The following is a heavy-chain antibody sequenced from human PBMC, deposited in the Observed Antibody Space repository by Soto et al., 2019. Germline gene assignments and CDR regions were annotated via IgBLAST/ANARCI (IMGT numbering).Heavy chain of an antibody. J-gene: IGHJ6*02. CDR2: ISYDGSNK. CDR1: GFTFSSYG. D-gene: IGHD5-12*01. Sequence: QVQLVESGGGVVQPGRSLRLSCAASGFTFSSYGMHWVRQAPGKGLEWVAVISYDGSNKYYADSVKGRFTISRDNSKNTLYLQMNSLRAEDTAVYYCAKDLGGYSGYDAYYYYYGMDVWDQGTTVTVSS. CDR3: AKDLGGYSGYDAYYYYYGMDV. V-gene: IGHV3-30*18.